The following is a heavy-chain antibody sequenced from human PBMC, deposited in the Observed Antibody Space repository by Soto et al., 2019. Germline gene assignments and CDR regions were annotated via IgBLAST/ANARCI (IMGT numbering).Heavy chain of an antibody. CDR2: IIGSGGST. D-gene: IGHD3-3*01. Sequence: EVQLLESGGGLVQPGGSLRLSCAASGFTFSIYAMTWVRQAPGKGMEWVSGIIGSGGSTSYADSVKGRFTISRDNSKNTRYLQISSPRAEDTAVYYCAKGYIGWRGRDYYDRDVWGEGAPGTAS. CDR1: GFTFSIYA. V-gene: IGHV3-23*01. J-gene: IGHJ6*03. CDR3: AKGYIGWRGRDYYDRDV.